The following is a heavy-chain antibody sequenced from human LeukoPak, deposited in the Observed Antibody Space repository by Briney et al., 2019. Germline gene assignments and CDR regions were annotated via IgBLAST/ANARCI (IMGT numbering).Heavy chain of an antibody. V-gene: IGHV3-48*03. CDR3: SLLAVASPQDH. CDR1: GFSFSTYE. J-gene: IGHJ4*02. D-gene: IGHD6-19*01. Sequence: GGSLRLSCAASGFSFSTYEMHWVRQAPGKGLEWVSDISSSGSTVYYADSVKGRFTTSRDNANNYLYLQMHSLRAEDTAVYYCSLLAVASPQDHWGQGTLVTVSS. CDR2: ISSSGSTV.